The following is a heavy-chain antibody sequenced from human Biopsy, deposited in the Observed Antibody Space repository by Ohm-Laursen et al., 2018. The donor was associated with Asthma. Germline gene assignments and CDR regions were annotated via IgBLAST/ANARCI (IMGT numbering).Heavy chain of an antibody. D-gene: IGHD3-16*01. CDR2: IYYIGST. V-gene: IGHV4-30-4*01. J-gene: IGHJ4*02. Sequence: SQTLPLTCAVSGGSISSGAYYWSWVRQPPGKGLEWIGYIYYIGSTYYSPSLKSRVAISLDTSKNQFSLKLSSVTAADTAVYFCARRGGVRRYFDYWGQGTLVTVSS. CDR3: ARRGGVRRYFDY. CDR1: GGSISSGAYY.